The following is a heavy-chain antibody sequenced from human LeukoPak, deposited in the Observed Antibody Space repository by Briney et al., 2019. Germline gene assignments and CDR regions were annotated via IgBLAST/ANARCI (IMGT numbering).Heavy chain of an antibody. J-gene: IGHJ3*02. V-gene: IGHV4-59*01. CDR2: IYYSGST. CDR3: ARKNDFDI. CDR1: GGSISSYY. Sequence: SETLSLTCTVSGGSISSYYWSWIRQPPGKGLEWIGCIYYSGSTYYNPSLKSRVTISVDMSKSQFSLRLTSVTAADTAVYYCARKNDFDIWGQGTLGTVSS.